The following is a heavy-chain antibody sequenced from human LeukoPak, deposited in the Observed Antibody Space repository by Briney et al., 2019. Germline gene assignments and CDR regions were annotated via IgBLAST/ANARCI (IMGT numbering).Heavy chain of an antibody. D-gene: IGHD6-13*01. V-gene: IGHV3-30*02. CDR2: IRYDGSNK. CDR1: RFTFSSYG. J-gene: IGHJ4*02. CDR3: AKLGIIAPADKFDY. Sequence: GGSLRLSCTAFRFTFSSYGMHWVRQAPGKGLEWMAFIRYDGSNKYYADSVKGRFTISRDNSKNTLYLQMNSLRAEDTAVYYCAKLGIIAPADKFDYWGQGTLVTVSS.